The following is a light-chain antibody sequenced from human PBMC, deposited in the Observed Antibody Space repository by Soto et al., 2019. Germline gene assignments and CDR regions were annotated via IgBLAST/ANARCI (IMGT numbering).Light chain of an antibody. V-gene: IGKV3-11*01. CDR1: QSVSSY. J-gene: IGKJ4*01. CDR3: QQRSNWPPKLT. Sequence: EIVLTQSPATLSLSPGERATLSCRASQSVSSYLAWYQQKPGQAPRLLIYDASNRATGIPARFNGSGSGTDFTLTISSLEPEDFAVYYCQQRSNWPPKLTFGGGNKVEIK. CDR2: DAS.